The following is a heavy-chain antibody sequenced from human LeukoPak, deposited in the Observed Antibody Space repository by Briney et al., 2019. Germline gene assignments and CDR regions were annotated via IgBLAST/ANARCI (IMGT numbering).Heavy chain of an antibody. CDR2: IYPGEYET. J-gene: IGHJ4*02. Sequence: GESLKISCEGPGYGFSNYWIGWVRPTPGKGRGWMGIIYPGEYETRYSPSFQGLVTISVDKSISTAYLQWSSLKASDTAMYYCAIPPGYCGNDCSFDHWGQGTLVTVSS. CDR3: AIPPGYCGNDCSFDH. D-gene: IGHD2-21*02. V-gene: IGHV5-51*01. CDR1: GYGFSNYW.